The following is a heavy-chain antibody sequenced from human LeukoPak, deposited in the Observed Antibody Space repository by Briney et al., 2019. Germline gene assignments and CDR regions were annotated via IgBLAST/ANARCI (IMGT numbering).Heavy chain of an antibody. CDR1: GGSFSGYY. V-gene: IGHV4-34*01. Sequence: SETLSLTCAVYGGSFSGYYWSWIRQPPGKGLEWIGEINHSGSTNYNPSLKSRVTISVDTSKNQFSLKLSSVTAADTAVYYCARALPQKLLWFGDPRQKYNWFDPWGQGTLVIVSS. CDR2: INHSGST. J-gene: IGHJ5*02. CDR3: ARALPQKLLWFGDPRQKYNWFDP. D-gene: IGHD3-10*01.